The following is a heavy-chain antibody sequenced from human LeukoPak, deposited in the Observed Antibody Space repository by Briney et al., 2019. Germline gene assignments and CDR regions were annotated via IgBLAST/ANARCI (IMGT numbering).Heavy chain of an antibody. Sequence: SETLSLTCAVYGGSFSGYYWSWIRQPPGKGLEWIGYIYYSGSTNYNPSLKSRVTISVDTSKNQFSLKLSSVTAADTAVYYCAISKGYCSGGSCYPYYFDYWGQGTLVTVSS. J-gene: IGHJ4*02. D-gene: IGHD2-15*01. CDR2: IYYSGST. CDR1: GGSFSGYY. V-gene: IGHV4-59*01. CDR3: AISKGYCSGGSCYPYYFDY.